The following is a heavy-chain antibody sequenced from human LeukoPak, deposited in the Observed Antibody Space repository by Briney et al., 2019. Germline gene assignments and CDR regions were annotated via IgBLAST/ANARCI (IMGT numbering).Heavy chain of an antibody. CDR1: GGSFSGYY. Sequence: SETLSLTCAGYGGSFSGYYWSWIRQSPGKGLEWIGEINHTGSTIYNPSLKSRVTISVDTSKNQFSLKLSSVTAADTAVYYCARDLSGSGWYFDYWGQGTLVTVSP. D-gene: IGHD6-19*01. CDR3: ARDLSGSGWYFDY. CDR2: INHTGST. V-gene: IGHV4-34*01. J-gene: IGHJ4*02.